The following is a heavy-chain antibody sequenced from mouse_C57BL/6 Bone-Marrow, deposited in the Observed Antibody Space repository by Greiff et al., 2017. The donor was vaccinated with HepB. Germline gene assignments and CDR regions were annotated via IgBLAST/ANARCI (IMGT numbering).Heavy chain of an antibody. CDR1: GFTFSSYA. Sequence: EVKLVESGGGLVKPGGSLKLSCAASGFTFSSYAMSWVRQTPEKRLEWVATISDGGSYTYYPDSVKGRFTISRDNAKNTLYLQMSSLKSEDTAMYYCARRIYPPWGQGTLVTVSA. CDR2: ISDGGSYT. J-gene: IGHJ3*01. V-gene: IGHV5-6*03. D-gene: IGHD2-1*01. CDR3: ARRIYPP.